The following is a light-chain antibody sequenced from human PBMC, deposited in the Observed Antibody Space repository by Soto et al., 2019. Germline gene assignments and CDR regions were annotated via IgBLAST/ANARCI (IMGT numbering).Light chain of an antibody. CDR1: QSVISSY. V-gene: IGKV3-20*01. CDR3: QQYGSSPPMYT. Sequence: EIVLTQSPGTLSLSPGERATLSCRASQSVISSYIAWYQQKPGQAPRLLIYGASSRATGIPDRFSGSGSGTDFTLTISRLETEDFAVYYCQQYGSSPPMYTFGQGTRLEIK. J-gene: IGKJ2*01. CDR2: GAS.